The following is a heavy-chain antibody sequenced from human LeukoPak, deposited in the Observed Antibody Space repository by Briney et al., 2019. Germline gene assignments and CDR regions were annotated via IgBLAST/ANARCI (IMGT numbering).Heavy chain of an antibody. Sequence: ASVKVSCKASGYTFTSYDINWVRQATGQGLEWMGWMNPNSGNTGYAQKFQGRVTMTRNTSISTAYMELSSLRSGDTAVYYCARAGSEDYYYGMDVWGQGTTVTVSS. CDR1: GYTFTSYD. J-gene: IGHJ6*02. D-gene: IGHD2-15*01. V-gene: IGHV1-8*01. CDR2: MNPNSGNT. CDR3: ARAGSEDYYYGMDV.